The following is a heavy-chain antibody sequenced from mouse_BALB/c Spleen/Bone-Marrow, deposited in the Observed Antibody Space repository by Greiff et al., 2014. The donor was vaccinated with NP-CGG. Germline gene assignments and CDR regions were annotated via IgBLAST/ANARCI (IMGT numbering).Heavy chain of an antibody. V-gene: IGHV14-3*02. Sequence: EVKLMESGAELVKPGASVKLSCTASGFNIKDTYMYWVKQRPEQGLEWIGRIDPANGNTKYDPKFQGKATITADTSSNTAYLQLSSLTSEDTAVYYCAIYYYGSSGFAYWGQGTLVTVSA. CDR3: AIYYYGSSGFAY. J-gene: IGHJ3*01. D-gene: IGHD1-1*01. CDR1: GFNIKDTY. CDR2: IDPANGNT.